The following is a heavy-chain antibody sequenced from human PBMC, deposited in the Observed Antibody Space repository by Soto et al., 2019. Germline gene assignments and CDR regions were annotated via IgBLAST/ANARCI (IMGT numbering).Heavy chain of an antibody. D-gene: IGHD1-26*01. CDR1: GFTFSSYG. CDR3: ANGRQFSGRTRAVS. J-gene: IGHJ5*02. Sequence: QVQLVESGGGVVQPGRSLRLSCAASGFTFSSYGMHWVRQAPGKGLEWLSLISSDGSIQYYADSVKGRFTTSRDNSKSTLFLQMSSLKSEDTAVYYCANGRQFSGRTRAVSWGQGTLVAVSS. CDR2: ISSDGSIQ. V-gene: IGHV3-30*18.